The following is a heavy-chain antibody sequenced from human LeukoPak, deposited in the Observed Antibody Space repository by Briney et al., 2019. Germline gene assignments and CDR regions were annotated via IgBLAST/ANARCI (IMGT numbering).Heavy chain of an antibody. CDR3: ARDRSFSSPDAFDI. J-gene: IGHJ3*02. CDR2: IIPIFGTA. V-gene: IGHV1-69*05. D-gene: IGHD6-6*01. CDR1: GGTFSSYA. Sequence: SVKVSCKASGGTFSSYAISWARQAPGQGLEWMGGIIPIFGTANSAQKFQGRVTITTDESTSTAYMELSSLRSEDTAVYYCARDRSFSSPDAFDIWGQGTMVTVSS.